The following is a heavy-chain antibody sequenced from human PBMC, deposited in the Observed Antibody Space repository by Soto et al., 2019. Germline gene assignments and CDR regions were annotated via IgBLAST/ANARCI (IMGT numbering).Heavy chain of an antibody. CDR2: IHHSGSI. J-gene: IGHJ6*02. D-gene: IGHD2-21*02. CDR3: AREDDGGDSLDV. V-gene: IGHV4-30-4*08. CDR1: GDSISSDYYH. Sequence: SETLSLTCPVSGDSISSDYYHWTWIRQSPGKGLEWIGYIHHSGSILYNPSLKSRVTISVDTSKNQFSLHLTSVTAADTAVYFCAREDDGGDSLDVWGQGTTVTVPS.